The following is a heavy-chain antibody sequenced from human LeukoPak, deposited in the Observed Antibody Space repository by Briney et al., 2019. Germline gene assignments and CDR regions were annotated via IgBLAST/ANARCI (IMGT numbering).Heavy chain of an antibody. D-gene: IGHD3-22*01. J-gene: IGHJ5*01. CDR1: GFXFSNFE. Sequence: PGGSLRLSCAASGFXFSNFEINWVRQAPGKGLEWVSHISHTGDIKYADSVKGRFTISRDNSKNSQYLQMTSLRAEDTAAYYCARSSGSYRPFDSWGQGILVTVSS. CDR2: ISHTGDI. V-gene: IGHV3-48*03. CDR3: ARSSGSYRPFDS.